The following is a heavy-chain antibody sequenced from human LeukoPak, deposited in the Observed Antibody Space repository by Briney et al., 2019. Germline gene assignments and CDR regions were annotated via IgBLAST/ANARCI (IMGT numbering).Heavy chain of an antibody. Sequence: ASVKVSCKASGYTFTSYDINWVRQATGQGLEWMGWMNPNSGNTDYAQKFQGRVTITRNTSISTAYMELSSLRSEDTAVYYCARSIAAAGTGFDYWGQGTLVTVSS. CDR1: GYTFTSYD. CDR3: ARSIAAAGTGFDY. V-gene: IGHV1-8*03. J-gene: IGHJ4*02. D-gene: IGHD6-13*01. CDR2: MNPNSGNT.